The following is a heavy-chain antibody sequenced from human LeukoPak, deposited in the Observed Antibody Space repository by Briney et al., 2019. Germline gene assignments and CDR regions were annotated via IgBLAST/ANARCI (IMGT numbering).Heavy chain of an antibody. V-gene: IGHV3-33*06. J-gene: IGHJ6*03. Sequence: GRSLRLSCAASGFTFSSYGMHWVRQAPGKGLEWVALIWYDGSNKYYADSVKGRFTISRDNSKNTLYLQMNSLRAEDTAVYYCAKSLWDMRYYYMDVWGKGTTVTVSS. D-gene: IGHD1-26*01. CDR3: AKSLWDMRYYYMDV. CDR2: IWYDGSNK. CDR1: GFTFSSYG.